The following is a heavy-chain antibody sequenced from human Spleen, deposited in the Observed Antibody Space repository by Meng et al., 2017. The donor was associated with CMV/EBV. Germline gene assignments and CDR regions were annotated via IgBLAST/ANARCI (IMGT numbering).Heavy chain of an antibody. Sequence: SVKVSCKASGGTFNNYAMTWVRPAPGQGLEWMGRIIPILGTASYAQKFQGRVTMTRDTSTSTVHMELSSLRSDDTAVYYCARDGGQNNYAPGPFDYWGQGTRVTVSS. CDR1: GGTFNNYA. CDR2: IIPILGTA. V-gene: IGHV1-69*05. J-gene: IGHJ4*02. D-gene: IGHD4-11*01. CDR3: ARDGGQNNYAPGPFDY.